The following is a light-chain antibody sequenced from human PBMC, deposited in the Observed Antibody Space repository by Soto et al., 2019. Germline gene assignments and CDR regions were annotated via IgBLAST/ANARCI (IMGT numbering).Light chain of an antibody. CDR3: QTWGTAINWV. Sequence: QPVLTQSPSASASLGATVNLTCTLSSGHRGYAIAWHQQQPEKGPRYLMKVKSDGSHIKGDGLPDRCSGSSSGAERYLTISSLQYEDEADYYCQTWGTAINWVFGGGTKLTVL. V-gene: IGLV4-69*01. J-gene: IGLJ3*02. CDR1: SGHRGYA. CDR2: VKSDGSH.